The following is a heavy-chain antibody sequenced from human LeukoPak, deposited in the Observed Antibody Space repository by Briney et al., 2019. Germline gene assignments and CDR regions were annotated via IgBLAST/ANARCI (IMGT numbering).Heavy chain of an antibody. V-gene: IGHV3-30*02. D-gene: IGHD5-12*01. CDR1: GFSFSRYG. CDR2: IQNDVITK. J-gene: IGHJ4*02. CDR3: ARDLGWLHYAD. Sequence: GGSLRLSCAASGFSFSRYGMHWLRQAPGKGLEWVAFIQNDVITKNYADSVKGRFTISRDNSKNTLYLQMNSLRADDTAIYYCARDLGWLHYADWGQGTLVTVSS.